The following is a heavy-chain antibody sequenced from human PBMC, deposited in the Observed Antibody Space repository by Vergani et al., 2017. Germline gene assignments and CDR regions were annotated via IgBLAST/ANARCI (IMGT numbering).Heavy chain of an antibody. CDR1: GGSISSYY. Sequence: QVQLQESGPGLVKPSETLSLTCTVSGGSISSYYWSWIRQPPGKGLEWIGYINYSGSTNYNPSLKSRVTITVDTSKNQFSLKLSSVTAADTAVYYCAGAYKRVANYYYYYMDVWGKGTTVTVSS. J-gene: IGHJ6*03. D-gene: IGHD1-14*01. CDR2: INYSGST. CDR3: AGAYKRVANYYYYYMDV. V-gene: IGHV4-59*01.